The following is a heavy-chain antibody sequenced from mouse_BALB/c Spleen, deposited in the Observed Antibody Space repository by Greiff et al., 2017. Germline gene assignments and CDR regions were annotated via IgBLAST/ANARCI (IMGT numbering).Heavy chain of an antibody. V-gene: IGHV7-3*02. CDR1: GFTFTDYY. J-gene: IGHJ3*01. Sequence: EVKLVESGGGLVQPGGSLRLSCATSGFTFTDYYMSWVRQPPGKALEWLGFIRNKANGYTTEYSASVKGRFTISRDNSQSILYLQMNTLRAEDSATYYGARDRDYGKGGPFAYWGQGTLVTVSA. CDR2: IRNKANGYTT. CDR3: ARDRDYGKGGPFAY. D-gene: IGHD1-1*01.